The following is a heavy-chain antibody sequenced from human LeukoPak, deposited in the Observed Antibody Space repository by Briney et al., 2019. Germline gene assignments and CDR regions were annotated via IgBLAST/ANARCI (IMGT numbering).Heavy chain of an antibody. D-gene: IGHD3-9*01. CDR1: GGSFSGYY. CDR3: ARDYGVLTAYPPTQLFDP. J-gene: IGHJ5*02. Sequence: SETLSLTCAVYGGSFSGYYWSWIRQPPGKGVEWIGEINHRGSTNYNPSLKSRVTISIDTSKIQFSLKLSSVTAADTAVYYCARDYGVLTAYPPTQLFDPWGQGTLVTVSS. CDR2: INHRGST. V-gene: IGHV4-34*01.